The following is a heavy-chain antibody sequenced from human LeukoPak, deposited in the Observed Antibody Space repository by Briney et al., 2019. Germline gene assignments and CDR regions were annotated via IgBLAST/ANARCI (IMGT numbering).Heavy chain of an antibody. Sequence: SETLSLTCAVNGWSFSGYYWSLIRQPPGKGLEWIGEINHSGSTNYNPSLKSRVTISVDTSKNQFSLKLSSVTAADTAVYYCARGRCSGGSCYGRSYYYGMDVWGQGTTVTVSS. CDR3: ARGRCSGGSCYGRSYYYGMDV. CDR1: GWSFSGYY. CDR2: INHSGST. V-gene: IGHV4-34*01. J-gene: IGHJ6*02. D-gene: IGHD2-15*01.